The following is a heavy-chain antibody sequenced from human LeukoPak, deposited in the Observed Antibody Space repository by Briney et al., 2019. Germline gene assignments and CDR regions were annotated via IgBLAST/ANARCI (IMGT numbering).Heavy chain of an antibody. J-gene: IGHJ4*02. D-gene: IGHD6-13*01. CDR2: IYHSGST. Sequence: SETLSLTCTVSGGSISSGGYYWSWVRQPPGKGLEWIGYIYHSGSTYYNPSLKSRVTISVDRSKNQFSLKLSSVTAADTAVYYCARDHKAAAGKGLDYWGQGTLVTVSS. CDR1: GGSISSGGYY. V-gene: IGHV4-30-2*01. CDR3: ARDHKAAAGKGLDY.